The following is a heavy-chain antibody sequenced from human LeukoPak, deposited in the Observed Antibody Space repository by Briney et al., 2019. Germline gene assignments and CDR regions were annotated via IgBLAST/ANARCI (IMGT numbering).Heavy chain of an antibody. D-gene: IGHD6-6*01. Sequence: ASVKVYCKASGGTFSSYAISWVRQAPGQGLEWMGGIIPIFGTANYAQKFQGRVTITADESTSTAYMELSSLRSEDTAVYYCASRIAARPPPYYYGMDVWGQGTTVTVSS. CDR2: IIPIFGTA. CDR3: ASRIAARPPPYYYGMDV. V-gene: IGHV1-69*13. J-gene: IGHJ6*02. CDR1: GGTFSSYA.